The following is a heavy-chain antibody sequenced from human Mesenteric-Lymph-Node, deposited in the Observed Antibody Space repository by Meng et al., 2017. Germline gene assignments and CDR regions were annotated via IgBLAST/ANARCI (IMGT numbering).Heavy chain of an antibody. D-gene: IGHD4-23*01. CDR2: IYYSGSN. CDR1: GGSISSTSYD. J-gene: IGHJ4*02. Sequence: QLQLQESGPGLVKPSETRARTCTVPGGSISSTSYDWGWIRQPPGKGPEWIGSIYYSGSNYHNPSLKSRLTISVDTSKSQLALKLSSVTAADTAVYYCARQIFEFGYGGNSPFDYWGQGTLVTVSS. CDR3: ARQIFEFGYGGNSPFDY. V-gene: IGHV4-39*01.